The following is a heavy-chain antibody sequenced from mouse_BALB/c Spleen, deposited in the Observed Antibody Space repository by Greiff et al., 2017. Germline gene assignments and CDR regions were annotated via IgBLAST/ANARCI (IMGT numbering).Heavy chain of an antibody. V-gene: IGHV1-9*01. CDR3: ARGGLPITGFAY. CDR2: ILPGSGST. CDR1: GYTFSSYW. D-gene: IGHD1-1*01. J-gene: IGHJ3*01. Sequence: LVESGAELMKPGASVKISCKATGYTFSSYWIEWVKQRPGHGLEWIGEILPGSGSTNYNEKFKGKATFTADTSSNTAYMQLSSLTSEDSAVYYCARGGLPITGFAYWGQGTLVTVSA.